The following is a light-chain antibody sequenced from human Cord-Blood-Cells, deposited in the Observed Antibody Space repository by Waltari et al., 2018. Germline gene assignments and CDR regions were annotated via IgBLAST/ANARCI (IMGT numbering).Light chain of an antibody. CDR2: GAS. CDR3: QQYGSSPGT. V-gene: IGKV3-20*01. Sequence: EIVLTQSPGTLSLSPGERATLSCRASQSVSSSYLAWYQQKPGQAPRLPIYGASSRATGIPDRFSGSGYGTDFTLTISRLEPEDLAVYYCQQYGSSPGTFGPGTKVDIK. J-gene: IGKJ3*01. CDR1: QSVSSSY.